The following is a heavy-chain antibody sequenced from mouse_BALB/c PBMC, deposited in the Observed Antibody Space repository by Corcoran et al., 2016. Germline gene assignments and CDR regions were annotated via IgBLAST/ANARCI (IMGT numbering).Heavy chain of an antibody. CDR1: GFNIKDTY. Sequence: EVQLQQSGAELVKPGASVTLSCTASGFNIKDTYMHWVKQRPEQGLEWIGRIDPANGNTKYDPKFQGKATITADTSSNTAYLQLSSLTSEDTAVYYCARRGTTVVATDYWGQGTTLTVSS. CDR3: ARRGTTVVATDY. V-gene: IGHV14-3*02. J-gene: IGHJ2*01. D-gene: IGHD1-1*01. CDR2: IDPANGNT.